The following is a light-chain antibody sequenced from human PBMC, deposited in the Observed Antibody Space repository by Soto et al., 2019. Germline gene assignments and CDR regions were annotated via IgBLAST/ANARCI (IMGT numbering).Light chain of an antibody. Sequence: EIVLTQSPATLSVSPGERATLSCRASQSISSNLAWYQQKPGQAPRLLIYGPSTRATGVPARFSGSGSGTEFTLTISSLQSEDFAVHYCQQYNNWPSITFGQGTRLEIK. CDR3: QQYNNWPSIT. CDR1: QSISSN. J-gene: IGKJ5*01. V-gene: IGKV3-15*01. CDR2: GPS.